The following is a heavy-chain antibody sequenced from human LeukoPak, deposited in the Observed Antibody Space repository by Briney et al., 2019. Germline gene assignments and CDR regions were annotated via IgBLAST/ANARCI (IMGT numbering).Heavy chain of an antibody. D-gene: IGHD1/OR15-1a*01. CDR1: GFTFSDYY. J-gene: IGHJ6*03. CDR3: ARALVEEHELGGLSTKAKNYYYYYYMDV. V-gene: IGHV3-11*04. CDR2: ISSSGSTI. Sequence: GGSLRLSCAASGFTFSDYYMSWIRQARGKGLEWVSYISSSGSTIYYADSVKGRFTISRDNAKNSLYLQMNSLRAEDTALYYCARALVEEHELGGLSTKAKNYYYYYYMDVWGKGTTVTVSS.